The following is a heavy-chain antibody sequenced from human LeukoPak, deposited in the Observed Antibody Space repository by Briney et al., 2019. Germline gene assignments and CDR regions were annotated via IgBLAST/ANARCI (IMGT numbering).Heavy chain of an antibody. J-gene: IGHJ5*02. V-gene: IGHV4-61*10. CDR1: GASTSSGLYY. CDR3: ASLGLLTNWFDP. Sequence: SETLSLTCTVSGASTSSGLYYWNWFRQPAGKGLEYIGRIYNSGSTNYNPSLKSRVTISVDTSKNQFSLKLSSVTAADTAVYYCASLGLLTNWFDPWGRGTLVTVSS. CDR2: IYNSGST. D-gene: IGHD5-18*01.